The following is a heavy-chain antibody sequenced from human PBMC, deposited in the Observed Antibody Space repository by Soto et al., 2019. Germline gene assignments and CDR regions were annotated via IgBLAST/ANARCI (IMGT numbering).Heavy chain of an antibody. D-gene: IGHD5-12*01. J-gene: IGHJ6*02. CDR1: GGSISSGGYS. V-gene: IGHV4-30-2*01. CDR2: IYHSGST. CDR3: ARRRGFPSYYGMDV. Sequence: QLQLQESGSGLVKPSQTLSLTCAVSGGSISSGGYSWSWIRQPPGKGLEWIGYIYHSGSTYYNPSLKSRVTISVDRSNNQFSLKLSSVTAADTAVYYCARRRGFPSYYGMDVWGQGTTVTVSS.